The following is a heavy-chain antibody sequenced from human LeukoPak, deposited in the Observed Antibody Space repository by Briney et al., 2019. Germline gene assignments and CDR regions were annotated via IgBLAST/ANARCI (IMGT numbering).Heavy chain of an antibody. V-gene: IGHV3-23*01. D-gene: IGHD3-10*01. CDR1: GFTLESYA. CDR3: AKDQRGSGSYGYFDY. CDR2: ISESGTHT. J-gene: IGHJ4*02. Sequence: GGSLRLSCAGSGFTLESYAMSWVREAPGKGLVWVSSISESGTHTYYAVSVKGRFAISRDNAKNTLSLQMNSLSAEDTAVYYCAKDQRGSGSYGYFDYWGPGTLVTVS.